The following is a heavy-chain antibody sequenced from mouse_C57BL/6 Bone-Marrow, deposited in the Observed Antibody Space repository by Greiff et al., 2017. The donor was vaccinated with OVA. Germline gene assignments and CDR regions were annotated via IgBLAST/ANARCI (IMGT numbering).Heavy chain of an antibody. J-gene: IGHJ2*01. V-gene: IGHV14-4*01. Sequence: VQLQQSGAELVRPGASVKLSCTASGFNIKDDYMHWVKQRPEQGLEWIGWLDPENGDTEYASKFQGKATITADTSSTTAYLQLSSLTSADTAVYYCTSYGNFDYWGQGTTLTVSS. D-gene: IGHD2-1*01. CDR1: GFNIKDDY. CDR3: TSYGNFDY. CDR2: LDPENGDT.